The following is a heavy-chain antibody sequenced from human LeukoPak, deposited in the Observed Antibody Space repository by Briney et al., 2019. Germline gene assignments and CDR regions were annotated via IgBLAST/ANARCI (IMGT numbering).Heavy chain of an antibody. CDR3: ARDPNGDYIGAFEF. D-gene: IGHD4-17*01. V-gene: IGHV3-69-1*01. Sequence: GGTLRLSCAASGFTFSNYAVMWVRQAPGQGLEWVSAITSGGAPRYADSVKGRFTISRDNSKNPLYLQMNSLRVEDTAQYFCARDPNGDYIGAFEFWGQGTGVTVSS. CDR1: GFTFSNYA. CDR2: ITSGGAP. J-gene: IGHJ3*01.